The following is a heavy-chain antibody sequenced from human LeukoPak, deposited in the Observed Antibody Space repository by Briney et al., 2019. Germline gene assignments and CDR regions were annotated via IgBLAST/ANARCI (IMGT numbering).Heavy chain of an antibody. J-gene: IGHJ5*02. CDR3: ARDVHGDYGSGWFDP. CDR2: IMPLFGTA. D-gene: IGHD4-17*01. CDR1: GGTFNNSA. V-gene: IGHV1-69*05. Sequence: ASVTVSCKTSGGTFNNSAISWVRQAPGQGLEWLGGIMPLFGTAGYAQTFQGRVTITKDESTRTVYLELTSLTSDDTAVYYCARDVHGDYGSGWFDPWGQGTLVSVSS.